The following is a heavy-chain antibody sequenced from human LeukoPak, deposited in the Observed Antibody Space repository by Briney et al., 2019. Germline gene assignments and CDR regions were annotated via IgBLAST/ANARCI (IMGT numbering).Heavy chain of an antibody. J-gene: IGHJ5*02. Sequence: SETLSLTCTVSGGYISSSSYYWGWIRQPPGKGLEWIGSIYYSGSTYYNPSLKSRVTISVDTSKNQFSLKLSSVTAADTAVYYCARRPLYCSSTSCHGWFDPWGQGTLVTVSS. V-gene: IGHV4-39*01. D-gene: IGHD2-2*01. CDR2: IYYSGST. CDR1: GGYISSSSYY. CDR3: ARRPLYCSSTSCHGWFDP.